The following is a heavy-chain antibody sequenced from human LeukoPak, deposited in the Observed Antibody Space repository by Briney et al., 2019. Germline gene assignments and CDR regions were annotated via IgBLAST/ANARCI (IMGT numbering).Heavy chain of an antibody. CDR3: ARDDLRPAVMDARYLRGRYDFWSGYPSGY. Sequence: GGSLRLSCAASGVTFSNSGMHWVRQAPGKGLEWVAYIGHDGSNKFYAESVKGRFTISGDNSMDTAYLQMNSLKTEDTAVYYCARDDLRPAVMDARYLRGRYDFWSGYPSGYWGQGTLVTVSS. D-gene: IGHD3-3*01. CDR1: GVTFSNSG. V-gene: IGHV3-30*02. J-gene: IGHJ4*02. CDR2: IGHDGSNK.